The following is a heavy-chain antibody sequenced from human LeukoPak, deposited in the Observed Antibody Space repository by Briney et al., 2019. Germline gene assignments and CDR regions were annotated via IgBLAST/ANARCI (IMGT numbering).Heavy chain of an antibody. CDR2: IYYSGST. CDR3: ARNDYDILTGYYLPPGY. V-gene: IGHV4-59*01. Sequence: SETLSLTCTVSGGSLSSYYWSWIRQPPGKGLEWIGYIYYSGSTNYNPSLKSRVTISVDTSKNQFSLKLGSVTAADTAVYYCARNDYDILTGYYLPPGYWGQGTLVTVSS. CDR1: GGSLSSYY. J-gene: IGHJ4*02. D-gene: IGHD3-9*01.